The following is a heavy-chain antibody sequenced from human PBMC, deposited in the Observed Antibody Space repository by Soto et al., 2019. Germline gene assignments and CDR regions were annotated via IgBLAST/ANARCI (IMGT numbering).Heavy chain of an antibody. CDR2: IVVSSGNT. CDR3: SAGPDYYDSSCYYALPDY. CDR1: GFTFTSSA. D-gene: IGHD3-22*01. J-gene: IGHJ4*02. Sequence: ASVKVSCKASGFTFTSSAVQWMRQARGQRLEWIGWIVVSSGNTNYAQKFQERVTITRDMSTSTAYMELSSLRSEDTAVYYCSAGPDYYDSSCYYALPDYWGQGTLVTVSS. V-gene: IGHV1-58*01.